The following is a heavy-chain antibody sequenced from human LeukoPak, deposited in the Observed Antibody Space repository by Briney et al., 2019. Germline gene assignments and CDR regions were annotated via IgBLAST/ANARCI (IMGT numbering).Heavy chain of an antibody. CDR3: ASYYASGVSAYIYCGMDV. J-gene: IGHJ6*04. CDR1: GHSISTGYY. V-gene: IGHV4-38-2*01. Sequence: SETLSLTCAVSGHSISTGYYWGWIRQPPGKGLEWIGSMSHNRGTYYNPSLKSRVTISMDTSKSQISLRLTSVTAADTAVYYCASYYASGVSAYIYCGMDVWGKGTAVTVSS. D-gene: IGHD3-10*01. CDR2: MSHNRGT.